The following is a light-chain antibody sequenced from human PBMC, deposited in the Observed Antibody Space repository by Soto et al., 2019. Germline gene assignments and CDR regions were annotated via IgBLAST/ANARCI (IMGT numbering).Light chain of an antibody. CDR3: HQGSNWPWTP. Sequence: EIVLTQSPATLSLSPGERATLSCRASQSISSYLAWYQQKPGQAPRLLIYDASNRAPGIPARFSGSGSRTALTLAISSLEPEDFAVYYYHQGSNWPWTPYGQETQLEIK. CDR2: DAS. J-gene: IGKJ2*01. V-gene: IGKV3-11*01. CDR1: QSISSY.